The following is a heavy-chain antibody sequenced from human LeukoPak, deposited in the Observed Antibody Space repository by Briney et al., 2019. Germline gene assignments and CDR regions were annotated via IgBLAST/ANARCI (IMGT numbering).Heavy chain of an antibody. CDR3: ARDRIAVAGTGSEYGMDV. V-gene: IGHV3-21*06. Sequence: GGSLRLSCAASEFTFSSYSMNWVRQAPGKGLEWVSSICSSSTYIYYADSVKGRFTISRDNAKNSLYLQMNSLRADDTAVYYCARDRIAVAGTGSEYGMDVWGQGTTVTVSS. CDR1: EFTFSSYS. CDR2: ICSSSTYI. D-gene: IGHD6-19*01. J-gene: IGHJ6*02.